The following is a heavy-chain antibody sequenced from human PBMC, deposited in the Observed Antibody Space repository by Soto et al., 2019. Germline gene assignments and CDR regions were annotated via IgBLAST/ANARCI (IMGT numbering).Heavy chain of an antibody. CDR1: GIEFSNYA. CDR2: VSASGRSR. Sequence: EVQLLESGGGLVQPGGSLRLSCVGSGIEFSNYAMSWFRQAPVKGLEWVSIVSASGRSRYHADSVKGRFTISRDNSKNTLYLHMTNLRAEDTAVYYCAKDGNWLDVYYDVWGQGTPVTVSS. CDR3: AKDGNWLDVYYDV. V-gene: IGHV3-23*01. J-gene: IGHJ4*02. D-gene: IGHD3-16*01.